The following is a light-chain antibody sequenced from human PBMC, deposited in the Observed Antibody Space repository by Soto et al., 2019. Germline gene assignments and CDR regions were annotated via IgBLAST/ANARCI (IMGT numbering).Light chain of an antibody. CDR3: LQYHNLWA. CDR1: QSVSSI. V-gene: IGKV3-15*01. Sequence: EIQMTQSPATLSVSLGERATLSCRASQSVSSILAWYQQKPGQAPRLLIYGASTRATGVPARFSGSGSGTEFTLTISSLQSEDFTVYSCLQYHNLWAFGQGTKVDIK. CDR2: GAS. J-gene: IGKJ1*01.